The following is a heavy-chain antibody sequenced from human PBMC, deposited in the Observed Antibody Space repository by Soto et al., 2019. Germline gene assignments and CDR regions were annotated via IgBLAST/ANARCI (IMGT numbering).Heavy chain of an antibody. V-gene: IGHV3-53*01. CDR1: GFTVSSNY. J-gene: IGHJ6*02. CDR3: ANNRGDFWSGPLLLGMDV. Sequence: GGSLRLSCAASGFTVSSNYMSWVRQAPGKGLEWVSIIYSGGSTYYADSVKGRFTISRDNSKNTLYLQMNSLRAEDTAVYYCANNRGDFWSGPLLLGMDVWGQGTTVTVSS. CDR2: IYSGGST. D-gene: IGHD3-3*01.